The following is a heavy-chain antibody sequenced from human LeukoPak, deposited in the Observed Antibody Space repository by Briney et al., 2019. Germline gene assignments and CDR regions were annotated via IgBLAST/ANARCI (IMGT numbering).Heavy chain of an antibody. CDR3: ARSPYYDFWSGYYNRWFDP. Sequence: ASVKVSCKASGYTFTGYYMHWVRQAPGQGLEWMGWINPNSGGTNYAQKFQGRVTMTRDTSISTAYMELSRLRSDDTAVYYCARSPYYDFWSGYYNRWFDPWGQGTLVTVSS. J-gene: IGHJ5*02. D-gene: IGHD3-3*01. CDR1: GYTFTGYY. V-gene: IGHV1-2*02. CDR2: INPNSGGT.